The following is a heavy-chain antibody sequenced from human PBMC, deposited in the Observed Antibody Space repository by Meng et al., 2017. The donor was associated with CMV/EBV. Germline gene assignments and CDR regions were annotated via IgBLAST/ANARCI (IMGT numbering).Heavy chain of an antibody. CDR2: ISGNGFTT. Sequence: WAASGFTFAAYTMSWVGQAPGRELEWVSAISGNGFTTNSADYVKGRFTISRDNSKNTLYLQMNSLRAEDTAVYYCAKRTAQLGIFDYWGQGTLVTVSS. D-gene: IGHD7-27*01. CDR1: GFTFAAYT. J-gene: IGHJ4*02. V-gene: IGHV3-23*01. CDR3: AKRTAQLGIFDY.